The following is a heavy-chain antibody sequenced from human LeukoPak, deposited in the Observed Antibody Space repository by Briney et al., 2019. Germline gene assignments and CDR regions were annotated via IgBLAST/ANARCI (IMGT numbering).Heavy chain of an antibody. Sequence: SETLSLTCTVSGSSISSSSYYWGWIRQPPGKGLEWIGSIYYSGSTYYNASLKSRVTISVDRSKNQFSLKVTSVTAADTAVYYCARHNWFGQNAFDIWGQGTMVTVSS. V-gene: IGHV4-39*01. CDR2: IYYSGST. CDR3: ARHNWFGQNAFDI. D-gene: IGHD3-10*01. CDR1: GSSISSSSYY. J-gene: IGHJ3*02.